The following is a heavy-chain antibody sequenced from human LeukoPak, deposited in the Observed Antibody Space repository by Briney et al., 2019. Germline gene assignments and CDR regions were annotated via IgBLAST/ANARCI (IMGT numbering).Heavy chain of an antibody. Sequence: GGSLRLSCAASGFTVSSNYMSWVRQAPGKGLQWVSVIYSGGSTCYADSVKGRFTISRDDSKNTLYLQMNSLRAEDTAVYYCASRDYYDSSGYFDAFDIWGQGTMVTVSS. D-gene: IGHD3-22*01. V-gene: IGHV3-53*01. CDR2: IYSGGST. CDR1: GFTVSSNY. CDR3: ASRDYYDSSGYFDAFDI. J-gene: IGHJ3*02.